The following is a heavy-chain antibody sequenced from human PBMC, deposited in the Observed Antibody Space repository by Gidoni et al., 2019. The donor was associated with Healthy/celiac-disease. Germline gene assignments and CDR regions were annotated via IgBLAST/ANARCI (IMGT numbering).Heavy chain of an antibody. CDR1: GFTFSSYA. V-gene: IGHV3-30*01. J-gene: IGHJ6*02. CDR3: ARDRQLANYYYYGMDV. Sequence: QVQLVESGGGVVQPGRSLRLSCAASGFTFSSYAMHWVRQAPGKGLEWVAVISYDGSNKYYADSVKGRFTISRDNSKNTLYLQMNSLRAEDTAVYYCARDRQLANYYYYGMDVWGQGTTVTVSS. CDR2: ISYDGSNK. D-gene: IGHD6-13*01.